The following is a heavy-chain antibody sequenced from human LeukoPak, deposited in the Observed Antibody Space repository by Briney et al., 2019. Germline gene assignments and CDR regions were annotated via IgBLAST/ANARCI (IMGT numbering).Heavy chain of an antibody. CDR1: GFTFSGSA. D-gene: IGHD1-26*01. J-gene: IGHJ4*02. CDR3: TRRSGSSDY. Sequence: GGSLRLSCAASGFTFSGSATHWVRQASGKGLEWVGRIRSKANSYATAYAASVKGRFTISRDDSKNTAYLQMNSLKTEDTAVYYCTRRSGSSDYWGQGTLVTVSS. CDR2: IRSKANSYAT. V-gene: IGHV3-73*01.